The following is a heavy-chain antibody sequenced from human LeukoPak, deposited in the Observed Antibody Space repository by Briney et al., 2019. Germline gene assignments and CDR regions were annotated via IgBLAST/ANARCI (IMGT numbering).Heavy chain of an antibody. D-gene: IGHD3-3*01. CDR2: MNPNSRNT. Sequence: ASVKVSCKASGYTFTSYDINWVRQATGQGLEWMGWMNPNSRNTGYAQKFQGRVTITRNTSISTAYMELSSLRSEDTAVYYCARGSRRDYDFWSGYYTGDYWGQGTLVTVSS. CDR3: ARGSRRDYDFWSGYYTGDY. J-gene: IGHJ4*02. V-gene: IGHV1-8*03. CDR1: GYTFTSYD.